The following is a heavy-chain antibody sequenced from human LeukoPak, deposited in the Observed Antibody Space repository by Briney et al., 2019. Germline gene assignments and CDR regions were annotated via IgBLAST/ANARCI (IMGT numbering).Heavy chain of an antibody. CDR3: SDGFDI. Sequence: SGGSLRLSCAASGFTFDDFAMQWVRQAPGKGLEWVSGINFNSSSIGYADPVKGRFTISRDNAKNSLYLQRNSLRAEDTALYYCSDGFDIWGQGTMVTVSS. CDR2: INFNSSSI. CDR1: GFTFDDFA. V-gene: IGHV3-9*01. J-gene: IGHJ3*02.